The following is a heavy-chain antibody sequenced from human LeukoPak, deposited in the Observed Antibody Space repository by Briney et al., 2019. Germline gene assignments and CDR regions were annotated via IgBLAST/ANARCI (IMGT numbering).Heavy chain of an antibody. D-gene: IGHD2-21*02. V-gene: IGHV5-51*01. CDR2: IYPGDSDT. Sequence: GESLKISCKGSEYSFTSYWIGWVRQMPGKGLEWMGIIYPGDSDTRYSPSFQGQVTISADKSISTAYLQWSSLKASDTAMYYCARPRNIVVVTAILHDAFDIWGQGTMVTVSS. CDR1: EYSFTSYW. J-gene: IGHJ3*02. CDR3: ARPRNIVVVTAILHDAFDI.